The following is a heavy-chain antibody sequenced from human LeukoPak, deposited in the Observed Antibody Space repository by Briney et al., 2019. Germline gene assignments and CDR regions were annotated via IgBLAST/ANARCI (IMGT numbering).Heavy chain of an antibody. CDR3: ARDMAGGGWFDP. CDR1: GGSVSSGSYY. D-gene: IGHD3-10*01. CDR2: IYNSGST. V-gene: IGHV4-61*01. Sequence: PSETLSLTCTVSGGSVSSGSYYWSWIRQPPGKGLEWIGFIYNSGSTNYNPSLKSRVTMSINTSKNQFSLKLSSVTAADTAVYYCARDMAGGGWFDPWGQGTLVTVSS. J-gene: IGHJ5*02.